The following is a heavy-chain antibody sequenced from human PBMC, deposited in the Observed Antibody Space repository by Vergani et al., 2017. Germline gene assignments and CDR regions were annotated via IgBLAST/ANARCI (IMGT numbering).Heavy chain of an antibody. CDR3: VKEKIDLGSYFFDS. CDR1: GVTFSNSA. D-gene: IGHD2/OR15-2a*01. J-gene: IGHJ4*01. CDR2: ISGPGLST. V-gene: IGHV3-23*04. Sequence: EVQLVESGGVVVQPGGSLRLSCAASGVTFSNSAVSWVRQAPGRGLAWVSSISGPGLSTYYADSVKGRFSISRDNSKNTVFLQMHSLRAEDTAIYYCVKEKIDLGSYFFDSWGHGILVTVSS.